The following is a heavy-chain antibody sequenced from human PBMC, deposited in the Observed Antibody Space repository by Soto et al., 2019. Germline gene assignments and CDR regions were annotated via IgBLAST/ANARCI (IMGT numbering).Heavy chain of an antibody. CDR1: GYTFIAYG. CDR2: VSGDNANS. V-gene: IGHV1-18*01. J-gene: IGHJ4*02. D-gene: IGHD4-17*01. Sequence: ASVKVSCKASGYTFIAYGISWVRQAPGQGLEWMGWVSGDNANSKYAQKLQGRVTMTTDTSTDTVYMELRSLRSADTATYFCATWVDYGDFEGFDFWGQGTLVPVSS. CDR3: ATWVDYGDFEGFDF.